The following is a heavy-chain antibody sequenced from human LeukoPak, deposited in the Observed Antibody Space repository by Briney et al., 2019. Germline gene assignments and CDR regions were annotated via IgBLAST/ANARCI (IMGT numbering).Heavy chain of an antibody. CDR2: ISASGDST. CDR1: GFTFSTYG. J-gene: IGHJ4*02. V-gene: IGHV3-23*01. D-gene: IGHD3-3*01. CDR3: AKGVEWLVAGLIDD. Sequence: PGGSLRLSCAASGFTFSTYGMGWVRQAPGKGLAWVSGISASGDSTYNAESVRGRFTISRDNSKNMLYLQMNSLRVDDTAVYCCAKGVEWLVAGLIDDWGQGTLVSVSS.